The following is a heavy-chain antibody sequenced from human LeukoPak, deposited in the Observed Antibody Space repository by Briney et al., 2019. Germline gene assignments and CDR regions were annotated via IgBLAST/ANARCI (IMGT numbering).Heavy chain of an antibody. CDR3: ARDHEDTAVVTYFDH. D-gene: IGHD5-18*01. Sequence: EASVKVSCKASGYTFTSYYMHWVRQAPGQGLEWMGGIIPMFDIANYAQKFQGRVTITADKSTNTAYMELSSLSSEDTAVYYCARDHEDTAVVTYFDHWGQGTLVTVSS. CDR1: GYTFTSYY. CDR2: IIPMFDIA. V-gene: IGHV1-69*10. J-gene: IGHJ4*02.